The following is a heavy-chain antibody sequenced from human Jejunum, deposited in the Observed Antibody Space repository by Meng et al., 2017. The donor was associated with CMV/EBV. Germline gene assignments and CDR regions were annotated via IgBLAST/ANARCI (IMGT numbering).Heavy chain of an antibody. CDR3: ARGAGGFDQ. J-gene: IGHJ4*02. CDR1: EFTFRSYW. D-gene: IGHD3-10*01. Sequence: SCAASEFTFRSYWMTWVGQAPRKGLEWMANIKQDGIEKYYVDSVEGRFTISRDNAKNTLYLQMNSLRVEDTAVYYCARGAGGFDQWGQGALVTVSS. V-gene: IGHV3-7*01. CDR2: IKQDGIEK.